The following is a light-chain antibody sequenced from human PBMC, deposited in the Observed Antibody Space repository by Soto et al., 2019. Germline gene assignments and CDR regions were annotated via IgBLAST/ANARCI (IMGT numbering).Light chain of an antibody. Sequence: ETVLTQSPGTLSLSPGERATLSCRASQSVSNNYLACYLQKPGQAPRLLIYGASSRATAIPARFSGSGSGTDFTLTITRLEPEDVAVYDCQQDCNSPSTFGQGTRLEI. CDR1: QSVSNNY. J-gene: IGKJ5*01. V-gene: IGKV3-20*01. CDR2: GAS. CDR3: QQDCNSPST.